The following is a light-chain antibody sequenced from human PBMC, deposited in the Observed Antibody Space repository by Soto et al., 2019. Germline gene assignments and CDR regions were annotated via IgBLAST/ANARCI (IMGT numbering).Light chain of an antibody. Sequence: VLTQSTATLSLSPVERATLCCRASQAVSTYVACYQHKPGQAPRLLIYDASNRATGVPFRFSGSGSGTDFTLTVSSLGPEDFAVYYCQQRLLWPQTFGQGTKVDIK. V-gene: IGKV3-11*01. CDR3: QQRLLWPQT. CDR1: QAVSTY. J-gene: IGKJ1*01. CDR2: DAS.